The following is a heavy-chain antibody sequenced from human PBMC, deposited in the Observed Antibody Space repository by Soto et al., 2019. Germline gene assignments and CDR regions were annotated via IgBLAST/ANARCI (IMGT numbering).Heavy chain of an antibody. CDR1: GGSISSGGYY. CDR3: ASSSTSGADY. CDR2: IYYSGST. Sequence: SETLSLTCTVSGGSISSGGYYWSWIRQHPGKGLEWIGYIYYSGSTYYNPSLKSRVTISVDTSKNQFSLKLSSVTAADTAVYYCASSSTSGADYWGQGTLVTVSS. J-gene: IGHJ4*02. V-gene: IGHV4-31*03. D-gene: IGHD5-12*01.